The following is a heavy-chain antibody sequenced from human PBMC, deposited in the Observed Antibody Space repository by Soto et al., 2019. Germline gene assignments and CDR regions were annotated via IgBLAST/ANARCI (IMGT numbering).Heavy chain of an antibody. Sequence: QVQLQQWGAGLLKPSETLSLTCAVYGGSFSGYYWSWIRQPPGKGLEWIGEINHSGSTNYNPSLKRRVTLPVDTSKNQFSLKLSSVTAADTAVYPCARGHGDYFYWGQGTLVTVSS. V-gene: IGHV4-34*01. CDR3: ARGHGDYFY. CDR2: INHSGST. J-gene: IGHJ4*02. CDR1: GGSFSGYY. D-gene: IGHD4-17*01.